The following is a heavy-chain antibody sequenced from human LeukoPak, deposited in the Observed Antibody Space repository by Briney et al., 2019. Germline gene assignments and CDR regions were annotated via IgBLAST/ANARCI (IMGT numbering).Heavy chain of an antibody. V-gene: IGHV3-33*06. Sequence: PGGSLRLSCVASGFTFSNYAMNWVRQAPGKGLEWVALIWYDGSNKYYADSVKGRFTISRDNSKNTLYLQMDSLRAEDTAVYYCANDGFDQSLQFDYWGQGTLVTVSS. CDR3: ANDGFDQSLQFDY. D-gene: IGHD3-10*01. J-gene: IGHJ4*02. CDR2: IWYDGSNK. CDR1: GFTFSNYA.